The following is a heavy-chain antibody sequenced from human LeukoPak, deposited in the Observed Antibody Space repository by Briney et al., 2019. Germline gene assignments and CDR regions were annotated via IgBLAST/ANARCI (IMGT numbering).Heavy chain of an antibody. V-gene: IGHV3-30*02. Sequence: GGSLRLSCAASGFTFSSYGMHWVSQAPGKGLEWVAFIRYDGSNKYYADSVKGRFTISRDNSKNTLYLQMNSLRAEDTAVYYCAKDPTTYYYYYMDVWGKGTTVTVSS. CDR3: AKDPTTYYYYYMDV. CDR1: GFTFSSYG. D-gene: IGHD1-1*01. J-gene: IGHJ6*03. CDR2: IRYDGSNK.